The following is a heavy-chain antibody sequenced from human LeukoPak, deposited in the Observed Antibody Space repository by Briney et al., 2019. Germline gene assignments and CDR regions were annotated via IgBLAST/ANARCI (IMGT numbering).Heavy chain of an antibody. D-gene: IGHD3-9*01. CDR2: ISYDGSNK. Sequence: PGGSLGLSCAASGFTFSSYGMHWVRQAPGKGLEWVAVISYDGSNKYYADSVKGRFTISRDNSKNTLYLQMNSLRAEDTAVYYCARDFLHYDILTGSFGYWGQGTLVTVSS. V-gene: IGHV3-30*03. CDR1: GFTFSSYG. J-gene: IGHJ4*02. CDR3: ARDFLHYDILTGSFGY.